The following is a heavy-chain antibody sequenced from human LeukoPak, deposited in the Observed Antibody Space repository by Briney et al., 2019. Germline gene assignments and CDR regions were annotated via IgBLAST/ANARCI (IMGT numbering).Heavy chain of an antibody. J-gene: IGHJ4*02. V-gene: IGHV4-38-2*02. D-gene: IGHD3-10*01. CDR2: IYHSGST. CDR1: GYSISSGYY. Sequence: SETLSLTCTVSGYSISSGYYWGWIRQPPGKGLEWIGSIYHSGSTYYNPSLKSRVTISVDTSKNQFSLKLSSVTAADTAVYYCARAPYMVRGVIYFDYWGQGTLVTVSS. CDR3: ARAPYMVRGVIYFDY.